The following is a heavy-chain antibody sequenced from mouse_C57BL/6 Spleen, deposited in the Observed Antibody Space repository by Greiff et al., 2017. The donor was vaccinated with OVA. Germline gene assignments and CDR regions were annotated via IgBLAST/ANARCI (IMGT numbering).Heavy chain of an antibody. Sequence: QVQLQQSGPGLVQPSQSLSITCTVSGFSLTSYGVHWVRQSPGKGLEWLGVLWRGGSTAYNAAFIPSLGTSKDNSKSQVFFKMNSLQADDTAIYYCARKHYGSSYDAMDYWGQGTSVTVAS. CDR3: ARKHYGSSYDAMDY. D-gene: IGHD1-1*01. V-gene: IGHV2-2*01. CDR2: LWRGGST. J-gene: IGHJ4*01. CDR1: GFSLTSYG.